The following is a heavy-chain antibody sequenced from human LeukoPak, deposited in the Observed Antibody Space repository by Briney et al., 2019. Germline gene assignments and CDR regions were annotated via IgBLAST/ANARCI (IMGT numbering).Heavy chain of an antibody. Sequence: GGSLRLSCAASGFTFSSYSMNWVRQAPGKGLEWVSSISSSSSYIYYADSVKGRFTISRANAKNSLYLQMNSLRAEDTAVYYCASVRYCSSTSCLEGALDPWGQGTLVTVSS. V-gene: IGHV3-21*01. CDR3: ASVRYCSSTSCLEGALDP. CDR2: ISSSSSYI. J-gene: IGHJ5*02. D-gene: IGHD2-2*01. CDR1: GFTFSSYS.